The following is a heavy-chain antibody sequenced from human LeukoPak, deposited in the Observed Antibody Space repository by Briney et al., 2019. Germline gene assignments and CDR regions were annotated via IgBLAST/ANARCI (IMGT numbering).Heavy chain of an antibody. CDR3: ARGPRGPARLDY. J-gene: IGHJ4*02. D-gene: IGHD3-10*01. V-gene: IGHV3-23*01. CDR2: ISGSGGST. Sequence: GGSLRLSCAASGFTFSSYAMSWVRQAPGKGLEWVSAISGSGGSTYYADSVKGRFTISRDNSKNTLYLQMNSLRAEDTAVYYWARGPRGPARLDYWGQGTLVTGSS. CDR1: GFTFSSYA.